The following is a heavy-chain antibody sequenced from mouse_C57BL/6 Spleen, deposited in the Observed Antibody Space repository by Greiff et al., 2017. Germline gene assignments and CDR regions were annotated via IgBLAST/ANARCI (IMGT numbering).Heavy chain of an antibody. Sequence: VQLQESGAELVKPGASVKISCKASGYAFSSYWMNWVKQRPGKGLEWIGQIYPGDGDTNYNGKFKGKATLTADKSSSTAYMQLSSLTSEDSAVYFCARGETYYSNYVWFAYWGQGTLVTVSA. CDR3: ARGETYYSNYVWFAY. CDR2: IYPGDGDT. V-gene: IGHV1-80*01. CDR1: GYAFSSYW. D-gene: IGHD2-5*01. J-gene: IGHJ3*01.